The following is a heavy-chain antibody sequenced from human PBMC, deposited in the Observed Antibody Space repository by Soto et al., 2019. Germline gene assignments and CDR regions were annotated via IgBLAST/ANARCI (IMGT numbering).Heavy chain of an antibody. CDR2: INHSGST. Sequence: PSETLSLTCAVYGGSFSGYYWSWIRQPPGKGLEWIGEINHSGSTNYNPTLKSRVTISVDTSKNLFSLKLSSVTAADTAVYYCARRSGDFWSGLFYYGMDVWGQGTTVTVSS. J-gene: IGHJ6*02. CDR1: GGSFSGYY. CDR3: ARRSGDFWSGLFYYGMDV. D-gene: IGHD3-3*01. V-gene: IGHV4-34*01.